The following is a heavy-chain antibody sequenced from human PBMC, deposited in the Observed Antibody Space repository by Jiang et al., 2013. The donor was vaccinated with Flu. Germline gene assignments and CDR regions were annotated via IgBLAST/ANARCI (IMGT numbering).Heavy chain of an antibody. J-gene: IGHJ4*02. V-gene: IGHV1-8*01. Sequence: EVKKPGASVKVSCKASGYTFTSYDINWVRQATGQGLEWMGWMNPNSGNTGYAQKFQGRVTMTRNTSISTAYMELSSLRSEDTAVYYCARPTSKYCGGDCRDAFDIWGQGTLVTVSS. CDR3: ARPTSKYCGGDCRDAFDI. CDR2: MNPNSGNT. CDR1: GYTFTSYD. D-gene: IGHD2-21*02.